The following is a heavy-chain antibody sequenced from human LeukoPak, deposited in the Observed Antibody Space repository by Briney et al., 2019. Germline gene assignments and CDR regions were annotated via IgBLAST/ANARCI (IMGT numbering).Heavy chain of an antibody. J-gene: IGHJ4*02. CDR3: ARAPRVDWGTFDY. Sequence: PGGSLRLSCAASGFTVSSNYMSWVRQAPGKGLEWVSVIYSGGSTYYADSVKGRFTISRDNSKNTLYLQMNSLRAEDTAVYYCARAPRVDWGTFDYWGQGTLVTVSS. D-gene: IGHD3/OR15-3a*01. V-gene: IGHV3-66*01. CDR1: GFTVSSNY. CDR2: IYSGGST.